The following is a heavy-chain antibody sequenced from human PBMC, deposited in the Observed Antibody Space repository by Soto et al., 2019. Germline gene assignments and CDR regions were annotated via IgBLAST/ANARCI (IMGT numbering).Heavy chain of an antibody. Sequence: QVQLVESGGGVVQPGRSLRLSCAASGFTFSSYGMHWVRQAPGKGLEWVAVISYDGSNKYYADSVKGRFTISRDNSKNTLYLQMNSLRAEDTAVYYCANDLGYFDWLRYYYYGMDVWGPGTTVTVSS. D-gene: IGHD3-9*01. CDR1: GFTFSSYG. CDR3: ANDLGYFDWLRYYYYGMDV. J-gene: IGHJ6*02. V-gene: IGHV3-30*18. CDR2: ISYDGSNK.